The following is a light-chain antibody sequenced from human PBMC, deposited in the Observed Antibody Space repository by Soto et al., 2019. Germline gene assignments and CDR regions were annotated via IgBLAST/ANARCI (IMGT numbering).Light chain of an antibody. CDR3: MQPLQSWT. Sequence: DIVITQSALSLPVNPGWPSSMSCRTSQSLLHSNGYNYLDWYLQKPGQSPQLLIYLGSNRASGVPDRFSGSGSGTDFTLKISRVEAEDVGVYYCMQPLQSWTFGQGTKVDIK. CDR2: LGS. V-gene: IGKV2-28*01. CDR1: QSLLHSNGYNY. J-gene: IGKJ1*01.